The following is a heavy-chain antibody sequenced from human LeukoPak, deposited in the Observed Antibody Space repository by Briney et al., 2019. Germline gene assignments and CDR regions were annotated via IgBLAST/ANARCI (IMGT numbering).Heavy chain of an antibody. D-gene: IGHD6-13*01. Sequence: SETLSLTCTVSGDSITSYYWSWIRQPAGKGLEWIGRIYTSAGANYNPSLKSRVIMPVDTSKNQFSLRLTSVTAADTAVYYCATGVGSWPRFDYWGQGTLVTVSS. CDR1: GDSITSYY. CDR3: ATGVGSWPRFDY. CDR2: IYTSAGA. J-gene: IGHJ4*02. V-gene: IGHV4-4*07.